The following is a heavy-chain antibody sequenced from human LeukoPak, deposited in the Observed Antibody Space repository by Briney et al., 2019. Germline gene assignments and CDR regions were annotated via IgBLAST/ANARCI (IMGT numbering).Heavy chain of an antibody. CDR2: MNPNSGNT. J-gene: IGHJ6*03. D-gene: IGHD3-10*01. CDR1: GYTFTSYD. CDR3: ARGLDYYGSGRHPVLGIVSRDYYYMDV. V-gene: IGHV1-8*01. Sequence: ASVKVSCKASGYTFTSYDINWVRQATGQGLEWMGWMNPNSGNTGYAQKVQGRVTMTRNTSISTAYMELSSLRSEDTAVYYCARGLDYYGSGRHPVLGIVSRDYYYMDVWGKGTTVTVSS.